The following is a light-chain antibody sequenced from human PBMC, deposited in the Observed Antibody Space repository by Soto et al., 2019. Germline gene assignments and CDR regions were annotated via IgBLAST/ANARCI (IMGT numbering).Light chain of an antibody. Sequence: QSALTQPASVSGSPGQSITISCTGTSSDVGAYNYVSWYQQHPGKAPKLMIYEVTNRPSGVSNRFSGSKSGNTASLTISGLQAEXXADXXCNSYTSSTTLVVFGGGTKLTVL. CDR3: NSYTSSTTLVV. V-gene: IGLV2-14*01. J-gene: IGLJ2*01. CDR2: EVT. CDR1: SSDVGAYNY.